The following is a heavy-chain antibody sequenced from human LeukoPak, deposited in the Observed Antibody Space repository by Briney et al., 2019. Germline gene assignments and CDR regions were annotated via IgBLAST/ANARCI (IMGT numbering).Heavy chain of an antibody. D-gene: IGHD3-10*01. V-gene: IGHV4-59*07. CDR1: GASIKSHY. CDR3: GRYYYGAGYFDY. J-gene: IGHJ4*02. Sequence: SDTLSLTCAVSGASIKSHYWSWIRQPAGKGLKWIGYIYYSGPTNYNPSLKSRVTISADTSKNRFSLRLSAVTAADTAVYFCGRYYYGAGYFDYWGQGILVTVSS. CDR2: IYYSGPT.